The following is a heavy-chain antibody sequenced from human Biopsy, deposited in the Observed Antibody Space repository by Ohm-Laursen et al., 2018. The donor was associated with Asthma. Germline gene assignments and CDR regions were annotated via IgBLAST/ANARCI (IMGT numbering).Heavy chain of an antibody. V-gene: IGHV4-59*07. D-gene: IGHD4-23*01. J-gene: IGHJ1*01. CDR2: VFYGGAT. Sequence: SDTLSLTCTVPGDSISGYHWSWIRQPPGKGLEWIGYVFYGGATNYNPSLKSRVTISVDTSKNQFFLRLSSVTAADTAVYYCARGVVYGGDSYAEYFQHWGQGTLVTVSS. CDR3: ARGVVYGGDSYAEYFQH. CDR1: GDSISGYH.